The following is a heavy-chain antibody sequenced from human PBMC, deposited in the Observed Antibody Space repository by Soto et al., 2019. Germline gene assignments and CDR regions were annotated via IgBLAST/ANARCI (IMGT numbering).Heavy chain of an antibody. V-gene: IGHV3-23*01. J-gene: IGHJ4*02. CDR2: ISGSGGST. Sequence: GGSLRLSCAGPGFTFSNYAMSWVRQAPGKGLAWVSAISGSGGSTYYADSVKGRFTISRDNSKNTLYLQMNSLRAEDTALYYCAKVPVGATGRFDHWGQGSLATVSS. D-gene: IGHD1-26*01. CDR1: GFTFSNYA. CDR3: AKVPVGATGRFDH.